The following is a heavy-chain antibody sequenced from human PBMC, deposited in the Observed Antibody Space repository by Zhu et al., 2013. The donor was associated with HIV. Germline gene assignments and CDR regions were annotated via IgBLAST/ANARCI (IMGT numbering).Heavy chain of an antibody. D-gene: IGHD3-10*01. J-gene: IGHJ3*02. CDR2: IYSGGST. Sequence: EVQLLESGGGLIQPGGSLRLSCAASGFTVSSNYMSWVRQAPGKGLEWVSVIYSGGSTYYADSVKGRFTISRDNSKNTLYLQMNSLRAEDTAVYYCARDNMGRGFGAFDIWGQGTMVTVSS. CDR3: ARDNMGRGFGAFDI. CDR1: GFTVSSNY. V-gene: IGHV3-53*01.